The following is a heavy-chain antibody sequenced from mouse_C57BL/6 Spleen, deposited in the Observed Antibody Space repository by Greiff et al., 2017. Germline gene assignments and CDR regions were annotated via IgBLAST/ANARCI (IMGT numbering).Heavy chain of an antibody. CDR3: ARRLLNYAMDY. J-gene: IGHJ4*01. CDR2: IYPGSGST. Sequence: QVQLQQPGAELVKPGASVKMSCKASGYTFTSYWITWVKQRPGQGLEWIGDIYPGSGSTNYNEKFKSKATLTVDTSSSTAYMQLSSLTSEDPAVYYCARRLLNYAMDYWGQGTSVTVSS. D-gene: IGHD1-1*01. V-gene: IGHV1-55*01. CDR1: GYTFTSYW.